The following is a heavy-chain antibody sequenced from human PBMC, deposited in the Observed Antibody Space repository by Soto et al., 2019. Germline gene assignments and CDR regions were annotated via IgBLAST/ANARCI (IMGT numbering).Heavy chain of an antibody. Sequence: GESLKISCKGSGYSFTSYWIGWVRQMPGKGLEWMGIIYPGDSDTRYSPSFQGQVTISADKSISTAYLQWSSLKASDTAMYYCARTPPPDFWSGYDYYYFVMDVWGQGTTVTVSS. J-gene: IGHJ6*02. CDR3: ARTPPPDFWSGYDYYYFVMDV. D-gene: IGHD3-3*01. CDR2: IYPGDSDT. V-gene: IGHV5-51*01. CDR1: GYSFTSYW.